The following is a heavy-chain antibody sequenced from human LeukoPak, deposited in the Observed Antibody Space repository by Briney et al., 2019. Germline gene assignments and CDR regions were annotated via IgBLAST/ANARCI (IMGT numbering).Heavy chain of an antibody. D-gene: IGHD2-2*01. CDR3: AKGRSTSWKASYYFDY. Sequence: PGGSLRLSCAASGFTFSSYAMTWVRQAPGKGLEWVSAISASGGGTSYADSVKGRSTISRDNSKNMLYLQMNSLSVEDTAVYYCAKGRSTSWKASYYFDYWGQGTQLTASS. CDR2: ISASGGGT. CDR1: GFTFSSYA. J-gene: IGHJ4*02. V-gene: IGHV3-23*01.